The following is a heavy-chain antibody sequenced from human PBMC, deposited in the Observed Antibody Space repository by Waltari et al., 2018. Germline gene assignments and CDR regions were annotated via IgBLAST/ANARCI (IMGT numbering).Heavy chain of an antibody. CDR2: IIPIFGTEP. Sequence: QVQLVQSGAEVKKPGSSVKSSCNASGGPFGSYAISWVRQAPGEGLEWMGGIIPIFGTEPNYAQKFQGRLTVTADESTATVYMDLSSLRSDDTAVYYCARRQLGGAFDPWGQGTLVSVSS. CDR3: ARRQLGGAFDP. D-gene: IGHD3-16*01. J-gene: IGHJ5*02. CDR1: GGPFGSYA. V-gene: IGHV1-69*12.